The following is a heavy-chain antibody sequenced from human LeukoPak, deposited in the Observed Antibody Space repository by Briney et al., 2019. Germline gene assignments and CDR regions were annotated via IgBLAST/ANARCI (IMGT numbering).Heavy chain of an antibody. V-gene: IGHV3-9*01. CDR2: ISWNSGSI. J-gene: IGHJ4*02. CDR3: AKDYYYDSSGKNDYFDY. Sequence: PGGSLRLSCAASGFTFSNYAMSWVRQAPGKGLEWVSGISWNSGSIGYADSVKGRFTISRDNAKNSLYLQMNSLRAEDTALYYCAKDYYYDSSGKNDYFDYWGQGTLVTVSS. D-gene: IGHD3-22*01. CDR1: GFTFSNYA.